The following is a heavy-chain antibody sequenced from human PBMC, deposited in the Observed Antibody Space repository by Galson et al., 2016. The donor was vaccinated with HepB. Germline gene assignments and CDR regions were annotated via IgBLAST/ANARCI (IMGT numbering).Heavy chain of an antibody. CDR3: ARDSEPHHYGMDV. CDR1: GASISSEFW. Sequence: SETLSLTCAVSGASISSEFWWTWVRQAPGKGLEWIGEIYHTGTTNYNPSLKSRLSISVDQSKNQFSLRLNFVTAADTAVYYCARDSEPHHYGMDVWGQGTTVAVSS. D-gene: IGHD1-14*01. J-gene: IGHJ6*02. CDR2: IYHTGTT. V-gene: IGHV4-4*02.